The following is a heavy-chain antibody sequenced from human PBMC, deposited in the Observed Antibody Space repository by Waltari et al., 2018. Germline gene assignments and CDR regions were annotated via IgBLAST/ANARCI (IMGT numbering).Heavy chain of an antibody. V-gene: IGHV1-2*02. CDR1: GYTFTGYY. CDR2: INPNSGGT. D-gene: IGHD3-9*01. CDR3: ARVPGYYDILTLWAFDI. J-gene: IGHJ3*02. Sequence: QVQLVQSGAEVKKPGASVKVSCKASGYTFTGYYMHWVRRAPGQGLEWMGWINPNSGGTNYAQKFQGRVTMTRDTSISTAYMELSRLRSDDTAVYYCARVPGYYDILTLWAFDIWGQGTMVTVSS.